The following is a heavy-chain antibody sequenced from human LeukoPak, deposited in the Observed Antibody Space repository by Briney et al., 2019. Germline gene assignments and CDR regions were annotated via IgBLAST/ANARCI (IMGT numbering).Heavy chain of an antibody. CDR1: GYSLSSNG. D-gene: IGHD4-4*01. CDR2: ISDYSGNT. V-gene: IGHV1-18*01. CDR3: AREGATDYYFDP. J-gene: IGHJ4*02. Sequence: ASVKVSCKASGYSLSSNGISWARQAPGQGLEWMGWISDYSGNTKYAQNFQDRVTLTADRSTNTAYMELRSLRSDDTAVYYCAREGATDYYFDPWGQGTLVTVSS.